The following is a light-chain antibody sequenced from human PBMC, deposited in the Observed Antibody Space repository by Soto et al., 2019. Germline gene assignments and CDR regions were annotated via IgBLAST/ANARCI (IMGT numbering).Light chain of an antibody. Sequence: VMTQSPATLSVSPGESGTLACWSSQNVFTNVAWYQQKPGQAPRLLIYGASTRATGVPARFSGSGSATEFTLTISSLQSEDFAVYYCQQYEDWPPITFGQGTRLEI. CDR3: QQYEDWPPIT. V-gene: IGKV3-15*01. J-gene: IGKJ5*01. CDR1: QNVFTN. CDR2: GAS.